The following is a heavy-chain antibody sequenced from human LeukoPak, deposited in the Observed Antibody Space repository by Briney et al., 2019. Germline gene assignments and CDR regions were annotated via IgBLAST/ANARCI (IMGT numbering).Heavy chain of an antibody. Sequence: ASVKVSCKASGYTLTGYYMHWVRQAPGQGLEWMGWINPNSGGTNYAQKFQGRVTMTRDTSISTAYMELSRLRSDDTAVYYCARGNHYYGSGTYDYWGQGTLVTVSS. CDR3: ARGNHYYGSGTYDY. V-gene: IGHV1-2*02. CDR2: INPNSGGT. J-gene: IGHJ4*02. CDR1: GYTLTGYY. D-gene: IGHD3-10*01.